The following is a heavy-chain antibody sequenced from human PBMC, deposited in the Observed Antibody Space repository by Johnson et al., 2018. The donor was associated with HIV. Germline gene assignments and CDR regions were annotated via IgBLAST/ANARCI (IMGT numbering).Heavy chain of an antibody. V-gene: IGHV3-11*04. D-gene: IGHD6-19*01. Sequence: QVQLVESGGGLVKPGGSLRLSCAASGFIFSDYYMTWIRQAPGKGLEWVSYISSSSSTTYYADSVKGRFTISRDNAKNSLYLQMNSLRAEDTAVYYCARDQYSSDCVGGGDAFDIWGQGTMVTVSS. CDR3: ARDQYSSDCVGGGDAFDI. CDR2: ISSSSSTT. CDR1: GFIFSDYY. J-gene: IGHJ3*02.